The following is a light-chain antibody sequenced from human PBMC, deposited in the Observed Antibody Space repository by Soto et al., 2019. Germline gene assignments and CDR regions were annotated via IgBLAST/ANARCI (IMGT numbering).Light chain of an antibody. V-gene: IGKV3-20*01. J-gene: IGKJ1*01. CDR1: QSVSSSY. Sequence: EIVLTQSPGTLSLSPGERATLSCRASQSVSSSYLAWYQQKPGQAPSLLIYGASSRATGIPDRFSGSGSGTDFTLTISRLEPEYFAVYFCQQYGSSPGTFGQGTKVEIK. CDR3: QQYGSSPGT. CDR2: GAS.